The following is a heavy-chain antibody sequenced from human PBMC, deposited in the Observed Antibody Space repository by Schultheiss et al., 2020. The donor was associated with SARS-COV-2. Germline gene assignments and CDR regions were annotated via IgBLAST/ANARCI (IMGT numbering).Heavy chain of an antibody. J-gene: IGHJ6*03. D-gene: IGHD2-15*01. Sequence: ESLKISCAASGFTFSNAWMSWVRQAPGKGLEWIGEINHSGSTNYNPSLKSRVTISVDTSKNQFSLKLSSVTAADTAVYYCARDFGPQGYYYYYMDVWGKGTTVTVSS. CDR1: GFTFSNAW. CDR3: ARDFGPQGYYYYYMDV. CDR2: INHSGST. V-gene: IGHV4/OR15-8*01.